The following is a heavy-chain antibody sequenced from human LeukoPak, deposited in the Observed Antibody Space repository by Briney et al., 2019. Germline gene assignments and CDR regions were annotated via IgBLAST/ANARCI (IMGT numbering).Heavy chain of an antibody. CDR2: IYYSGST. V-gene: IGHV4-59*01. Sequence: SETLSLTCTVSGGSISSYYWSWIRQPPGKGLEWIGYIYYSGSTNYNPSLKSRVTISVDTSKNQFSLKLSSVTAADTAVYYCARADSSGYFPYYFDYWGQGTLVTVSS. D-gene: IGHD3-22*01. CDR3: ARADSSGYFPYYFDY. CDR1: GGSISSYY. J-gene: IGHJ4*02.